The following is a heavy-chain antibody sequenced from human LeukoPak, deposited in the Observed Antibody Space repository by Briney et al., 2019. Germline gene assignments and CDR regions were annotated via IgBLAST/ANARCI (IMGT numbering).Heavy chain of an antibody. CDR2: IYHSGSN. J-gene: IGHJ4*02. D-gene: IGHD5-18*01. V-gene: IGHV4-38-2*02. CDR3: ARGSSGYSYGFNLNFDY. Sequence: SETLSLTCTVSGYSISSGYYWGWIRQPPGKGLEWIGSIYHSGSNYYNPSLKSRVTISVDTSKNQFSLKLSSVTAADTAVYYCARGSSGYSYGFNLNFDYWGQGTLVTVSS. CDR1: GYSISSGYY.